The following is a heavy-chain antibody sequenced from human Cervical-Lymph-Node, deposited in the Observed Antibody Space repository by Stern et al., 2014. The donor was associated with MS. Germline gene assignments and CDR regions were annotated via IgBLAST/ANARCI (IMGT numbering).Heavy chain of an antibody. D-gene: IGHD4-17*01. CDR3: AREEYNDYDFGAFDM. V-gene: IGHV1-46*01. CDR2: INHGRAKT. CDR1: GYTFTSHY. J-gene: IGHJ3*02. Sequence: VQLVESGAEVKKPGASVKVSCKASGYTFTSHYLHWVRQAPGQGLEWMGLINHGRAKTNVSKKFQCRFVMTGDTSTRTVYLEVRSLRSEDTAVYFCAREEYNDYDFGAFDMWGQGTMVTVSS.